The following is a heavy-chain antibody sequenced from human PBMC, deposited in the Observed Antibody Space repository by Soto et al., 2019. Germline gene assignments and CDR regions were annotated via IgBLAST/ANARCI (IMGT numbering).Heavy chain of an antibody. Sequence: QVPLVESGGGVVQPGRSLRVSCVTSGFTFSRYGMHWVRQAPGKGLEGVAVIWYDGSKQYYADFVKGRFTITRDDSKSALYPQMNNLRAEDTAVYYGAGDLGSTHYYFGYWGLGTLVIVSS. CDR3: AGDLGSTHYYFGY. CDR1: GFTFSRYG. D-gene: IGHD6-25*01. CDR2: IWYDGSKQ. V-gene: IGHV3-33*01. J-gene: IGHJ4*02.